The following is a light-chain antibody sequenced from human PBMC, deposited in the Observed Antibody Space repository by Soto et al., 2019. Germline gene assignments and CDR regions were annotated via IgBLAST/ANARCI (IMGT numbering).Light chain of an antibody. V-gene: IGKV1-33*01. Sequence: DIQLTQPPSSLSASVGDRVTITCQSSQDISNYLNWYQQKPGKAPELLIYDASNLETGVPSRFSGSGSGTDFTFTISSLQPEDVATYYCQQYDNPITFGEGTRLDIK. CDR2: DAS. CDR1: QDISNY. CDR3: QQYDNPIT. J-gene: IGKJ5*01.